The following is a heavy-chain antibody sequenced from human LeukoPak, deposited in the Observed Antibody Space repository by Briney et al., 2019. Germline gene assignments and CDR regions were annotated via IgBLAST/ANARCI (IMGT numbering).Heavy chain of an antibody. V-gene: IGHV1-69*06. Sequence: GASVKVSCKASGGTFSSYAISGVRQAPGQGLEWMGGIIPIFGTANYAQKFQGRVTMTRDMSTSTVYMELSSLRSEDTAVYYCARDRENSGYGDWGQGTLVTVSS. CDR2: IIPIFGTA. CDR1: GGTFSSYA. D-gene: IGHD5-12*01. J-gene: IGHJ4*02. CDR3: ARDRENSGYGD.